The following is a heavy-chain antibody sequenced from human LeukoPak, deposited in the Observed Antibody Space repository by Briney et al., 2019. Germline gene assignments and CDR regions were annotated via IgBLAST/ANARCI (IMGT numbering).Heavy chain of an antibody. CDR3: ARVAMSSGWYGCFDL. J-gene: IGHJ2*01. D-gene: IGHD6-13*01. V-gene: IGHV4-4*07. CDR2: IYTSGST. Sequence: SETLSLTCTVSGGSISSYYRSWIRQPAGKGLEWIGRIYTSGSTNYNPSLKSRVTMSVDTSKNQFSLKLNSVTAADTAVYYCARVAMSSGWYGCFDLWGRGTLVTVSS. CDR1: GGSISSYY.